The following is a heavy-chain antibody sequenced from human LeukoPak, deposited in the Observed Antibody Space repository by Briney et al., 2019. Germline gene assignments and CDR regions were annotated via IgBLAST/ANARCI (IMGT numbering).Heavy chain of an antibody. D-gene: IGHD1-14*01. CDR2: IFYSGST. J-gene: IGHJ4*02. V-gene: IGHV4-59*01. CDR3: ARGHLPEGFYYFDY. Sequence: PSETLSLTCTVSGASISSYYWSWIRQPPGKGLEWIGYIFYSGSTNYDPSLKGRVTISVDTSKKQLSLKLSSVTAADTAVYYCARGHLPEGFYYFDYWGQGTLVTVSS. CDR1: GASISSYY.